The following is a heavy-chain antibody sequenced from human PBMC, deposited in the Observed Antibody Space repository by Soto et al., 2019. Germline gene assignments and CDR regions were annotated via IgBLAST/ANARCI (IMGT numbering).Heavy chain of an antibody. CDR1: GGTCSNYA. D-gene: IGHD6-19*01. CDR3: ARAGIAVAGPGAYYFDY. V-gene: IGHV1-69*13. Sequence: SVKVSCKASGGTCSNYAISCVLQAPLQWLEWMGGIIPIFGTANYAQKFQGRVTITADESTSTAYMELSSLRSEDTAVYYCARAGIAVAGPGAYYFDYWGQGALVTVSS. J-gene: IGHJ4*02. CDR2: IIPIFGTA.